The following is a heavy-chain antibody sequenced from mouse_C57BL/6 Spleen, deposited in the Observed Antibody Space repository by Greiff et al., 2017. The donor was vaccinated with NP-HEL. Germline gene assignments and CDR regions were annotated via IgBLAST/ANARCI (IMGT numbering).Heavy chain of an antibody. V-gene: IGHV1-81*01. CDR3: GSSGYYDSIDY. CDR1: GYTFTSYG. Sequence: QVQLQQSGAELARPGASVKLSCKASGYTFTSYGISWVKQRTGQGLEWIGGIYPRSGNTYYNEKFKGKATLTADKSSSTAYMELRSLTSEDSAVYFCGSSGYYDSIDYWGQGTTLTVSS. CDR2: IYPRSGNT. D-gene: IGHD1-1*01. J-gene: IGHJ2*01.